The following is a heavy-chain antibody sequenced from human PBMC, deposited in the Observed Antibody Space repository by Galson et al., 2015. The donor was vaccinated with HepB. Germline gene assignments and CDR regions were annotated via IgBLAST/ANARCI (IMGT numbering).Heavy chain of an antibody. D-gene: IGHD6-19*01. CDR1: GDSVSSNSAT. CDR2: TYYRSRWYN. J-gene: IGHJ4*02. Sequence: CAISGDSVSSNSATWSRIRQSPSRGLEWLGRTYYRSRWYNDYAVSVTSRITINPDTSKNQFSLQLNSVTPEDTAVYYCARSLAVKGIDYWGQGTLVTVSS. V-gene: IGHV6-1*01. CDR3: ARSLAVKGIDY.